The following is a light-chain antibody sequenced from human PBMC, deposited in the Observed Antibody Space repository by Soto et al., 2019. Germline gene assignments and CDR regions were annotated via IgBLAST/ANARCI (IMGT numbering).Light chain of an antibody. V-gene: IGKV1-39*01. CDR3: QQRYSTTIT. J-gene: IGKJ5*01. CDR1: QSISNH. Sequence: DIQMTQSPSSLSASVEDRVIITCRASQSISNHLNWYQQKPGKAPKLLLYAASSLQRGVPSRFSGSGSGTDFTLTISSLQPEDFATYYCQQRYSTTITFGQGTRLEIK. CDR2: AAS.